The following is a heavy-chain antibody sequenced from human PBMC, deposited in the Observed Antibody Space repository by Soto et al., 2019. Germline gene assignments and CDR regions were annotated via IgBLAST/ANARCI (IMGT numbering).Heavy chain of an antibody. Sequence: PSETLSLTCTVSGGSISSYYWSWIRQPPGKGLEWIGYIYYSGSTNYNPSLKSRVTISVDTSKNQFSLKLSSVTAADTAVYYCARGHNWNYFDCWGQGTLVTVSS. D-gene: IGHD1-20*01. CDR2: IYYSGST. CDR3: ARGHNWNYFDC. CDR1: GGSISSYY. V-gene: IGHV4-59*01. J-gene: IGHJ4*02.